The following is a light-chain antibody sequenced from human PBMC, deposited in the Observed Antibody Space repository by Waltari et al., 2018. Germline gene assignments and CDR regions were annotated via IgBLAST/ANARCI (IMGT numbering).Light chain of an antibody. Sequence: QSALTQPASVSGSPGQSITIPCTGTSSDVGGYNSVSWYQHHPGKAPKVIIYDASKLPSGGANRISGTKSGNTAALTISGLQPEDEADYFCCSYAGNYIHVLFGGGTKLTVL. CDR2: DAS. V-gene: IGLV2-23*01. CDR1: SSDVGGYNS. J-gene: IGLJ2*01. CDR3: CSYAGNYIHVL.